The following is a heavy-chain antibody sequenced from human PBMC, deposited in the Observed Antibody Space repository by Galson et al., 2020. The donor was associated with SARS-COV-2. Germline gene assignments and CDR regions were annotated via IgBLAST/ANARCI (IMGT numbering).Heavy chain of an antibody. J-gene: IGHJ4*02. V-gene: IGHV3-30*18. CDR1: GFTFSSYG. CDR3: AKDPSVLRYFDWLFFDY. D-gene: IGHD3-9*01. CDR2: IPYDGSNK. Sequence: GESLKISCAASGFTFSSYGMHWVRQAPGKGLEWVAVIPYDGSNKYYADSVKGRFTISRDNSKNTLYLQMNSLRAEDTAVYYCAKDPSVLRYFDWLFFDYWGQGTLVTVSS.